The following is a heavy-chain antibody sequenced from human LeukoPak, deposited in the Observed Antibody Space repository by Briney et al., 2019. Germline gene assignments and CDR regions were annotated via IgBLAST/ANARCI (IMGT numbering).Heavy chain of an antibody. CDR1: GFMFSSYT. Sequence: PGGSLRLSCAASGFMFSSYTMNWVRQAPGRGLEWVSSISSTGNYIYYADSVKGRFTIPRDNAKNSLYLQMNSLRAEDTAVYYCAREARRAFDIWGQGTMVTVSS. CDR3: AREARRAFDI. J-gene: IGHJ3*02. V-gene: IGHV3-21*01. CDR2: ISSTGNYI.